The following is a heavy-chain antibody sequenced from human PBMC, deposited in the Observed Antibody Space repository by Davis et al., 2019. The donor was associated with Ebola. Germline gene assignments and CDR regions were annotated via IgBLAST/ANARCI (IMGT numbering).Heavy chain of an antibody. Sequence: ASVKVSCKASGYTFTSYGISWVRQAPGQGLEWMGWISAYNGNTNYAQKLQGRVTITRDTSASTAYMELSSLRSEDTAVYYCARGGPVTRLVFYYYGMDVWGKGTTVTVSS. CDR2: ISAYNGNT. CDR3: ARGGPVTRLVFYYYGMDV. D-gene: IGHD4-17*01. V-gene: IGHV1-18*01. J-gene: IGHJ6*04. CDR1: GYTFTSYG.